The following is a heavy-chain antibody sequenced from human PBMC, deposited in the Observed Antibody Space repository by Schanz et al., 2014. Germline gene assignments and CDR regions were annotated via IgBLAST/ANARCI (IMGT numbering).Heavy chain of an antibody. J-gene: IGHJ4*02. V-gene: IGHV3-30*04. CDR1: GFTFSNFA. CDR3: AKDCPSDYGDHCFDF. Sequence: QVQLVESGGGVVQPGRSLRLSCAASGFTFSNFAIHWVRQAPGKGLEWVAVISYDGSHKDYADSVKGRFTISRDNSKNTLYLQMNSLRAEDTAVYYCAKDCPSDYGDHCFDFWGQGTLVTVSS. CDR2: ISYDGSHK. D-gene: IGHD4-17*01.